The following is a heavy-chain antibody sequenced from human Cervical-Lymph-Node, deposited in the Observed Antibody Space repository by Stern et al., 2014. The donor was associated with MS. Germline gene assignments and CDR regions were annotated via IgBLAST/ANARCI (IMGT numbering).Heavy chain of an antibody. D-gene: IGHD3-3*02. J-gene: IGHJ4*02. CDR3: AKDRGGRICHD. Sequence: EVQLVESGGDLAQPGRSLRLSCVGSGFTFRGFDMHWVRQPPGKGLAWVAGITWDGANAGYGECVKGRFNISRDTAKNALCLQMNNLRPEATAFYYCAKDRGGRICHDWGQGTLVTVSS. CDR2: ITWDGANA. CDR1: GFTFRGFD. V-gene: IGHV3-9*01.